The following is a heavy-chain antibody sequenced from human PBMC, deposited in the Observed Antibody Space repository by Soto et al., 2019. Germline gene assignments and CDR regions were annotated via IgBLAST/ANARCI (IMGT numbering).Heavy chain of an antibody. D-gene: IGHD1-26*01. CDR3: ARVLERGAADY. CDR2: ISGSGGST. Sequence: GGSLRLSCAASGFTFSSYAMSWVRQAPGKGLEWVSAISGSGGSTEYAASVKGRFTISRDDSKNTLYLQMNSLKTEDTAVYYCARVLERGAADYSGQGTLVTVSS. CDR1: GFTFSSYA. J-gene: IGHJ4*02. V-gene: IGHV3-23*01.